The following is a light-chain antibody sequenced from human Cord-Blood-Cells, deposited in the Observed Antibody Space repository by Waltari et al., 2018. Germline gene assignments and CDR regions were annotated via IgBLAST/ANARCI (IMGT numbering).Light chain of an antibody. J-gene: IGLJ3*02. CDR2: RNN. Sequence: QAGLTQPPSVSKGLRQTATLTCPGNSNNVGNQGAPWLQQHQGHPPKLLSYRNNNRPSGISERLSASRSGNTASLTITGLQPEDEADYYCSAWDSSLSAWVFGGGTKLTVL. V-gene: IGLV10-54*01. CDR3: SAWDSSLSAWV. CDR1: SNNVGNQG.